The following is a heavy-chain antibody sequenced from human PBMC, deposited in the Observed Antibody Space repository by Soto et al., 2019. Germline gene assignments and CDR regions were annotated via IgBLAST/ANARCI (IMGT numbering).Heavy chain of an antibody. V-gene: IGHV1-18*01. CDR3: ARGVSGGDYGLDV. CDR2: ISVYNGNT. CDR1: GYTFTTYG. D-gene: IGHD3-10*01. J-gene: IGHJ6*02. Sequence: QVQLVQSGADVKKPGASVKVSCKASGYTFTTYGISWVRQAPGQGLEWMGWISVYNGNTNYAQKFQGRVTMTTDTSPSTVYMELGSLRSADTAVYYCARGVSGGDYGLDVWGQGTTVTVSS.